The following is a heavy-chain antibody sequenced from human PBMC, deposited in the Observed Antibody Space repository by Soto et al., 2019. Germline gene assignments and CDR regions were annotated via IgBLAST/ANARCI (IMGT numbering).Heavy chain of an antibody. J-gene: IGHJ5*02. D-gene: IGHD5-18*01. Sequence: QVHLEESGPRLVKPSGTLSLTCVVSSGSISSNWWSWVRQPPGKGLEWIGEIYHSGSTNYIPSLQSRVTISVDKSRTYFSLDLSSVTAADTAVYYCSSQTYSYAWHHWGQGIQVTVSS. CDR2: IYHSGST. CDR3: SSQTYSYAWHH. CDR1: SGSISSNW. V-gene: IGHV4-4*02.